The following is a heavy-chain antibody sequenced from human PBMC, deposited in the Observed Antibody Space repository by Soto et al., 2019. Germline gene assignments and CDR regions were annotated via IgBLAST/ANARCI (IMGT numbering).Heavy chain of an antibody. D-gene: IGHD6-19*01. CDR2: IYYSGST. V-gene: IGHV4-59*08. CDR3: ARHDAIIGISGWHQYLLAY. CDR1: GGSISSYY. J-gene: IGHJ4*02. Sequence: SETLSLTCTVSGGSISSYYWSWIRQPPGKGLEWIGYIYYSGSTNYNPSLKSRVTISVDTSKNQFSLKLSSVTAADTAVYYCARHDAIIGISGWHQYLLAYCGQGTLVTVSS.